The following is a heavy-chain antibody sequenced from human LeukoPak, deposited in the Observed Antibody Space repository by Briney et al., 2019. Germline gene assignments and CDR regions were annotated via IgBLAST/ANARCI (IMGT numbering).Heavy chain of an antibody. Sequence: ASVEVSCKASGYTFTDYYMHWVRQAPGQGLEWMGWINPNSGGTNYAQKFQGRVSMTRDTSISTAYMELSRLRSDDTAVYYCARNTTNWFDPWGQGGLVTVSS. CDR1: GYTFTDYY. V-gene: IGHV1-2*02. J-gene: IGHJ5*02. CDR3: ARNTTNWFDP. CDR2: INPNSGGT. D-gene: IGHD1-1*01.